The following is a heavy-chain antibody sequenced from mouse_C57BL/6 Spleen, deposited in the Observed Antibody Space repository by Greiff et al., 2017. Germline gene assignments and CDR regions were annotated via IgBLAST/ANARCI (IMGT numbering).Heavy chain of an antibody. Sequence: DVQLVESGGGLVQPGGSLKLSCAASGFTFSDYYMYWVRQTPEKRLEWVAYISNGGGSTYYPDTVKGRFTISRDNAKNTLYLQMSRLKSEDTAMYYCAPIYYDYAWGAMDYWGQGTSVTVSS. CDR3: APIYYDYAWGAMDY. D-gene: IGHD2-4*01. V-gene: IGHV5-12*01. J-gene: IGHJ4*01. CDR1: GFTFSDYY. CDR2: ISNGGGST.